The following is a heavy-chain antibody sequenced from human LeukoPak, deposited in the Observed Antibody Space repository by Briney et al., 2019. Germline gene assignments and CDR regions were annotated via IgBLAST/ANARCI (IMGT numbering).Heavy chain of an antibody. Sequence: TASETLSLTCTVSGGSISSYYWSWIRQPPGKGLEWIGYIYYSGSTNYNPSLKSRVTISVDTSKNQFSLKLSSVTAADTAVYYCPRDRGTMIGDAFDLWGQGTMVTVSS. D-gene: IGHD3-22*01. CDR3: PRDRGTMIGDAFDL. J-gene: IGHJ3*01. CDR2: IYYSGST. CDR1: GGSISSYY. V-gene: IGHV4-59*01.